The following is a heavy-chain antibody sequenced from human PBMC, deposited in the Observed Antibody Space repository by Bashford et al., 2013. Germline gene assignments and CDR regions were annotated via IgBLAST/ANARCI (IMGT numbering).Heavy chain of an antibody. Sequence: KFQGRVTITRDTSASTAYMELSSLRSEDTAVYYCAREGVTTQLFDYWGQGTLVTVSS. V-gene: IGHV1-3*01. CDR3: AREGVTTQLFDY. J-gene: IGHJ4*02. D-gene: IGHD4-11*01.